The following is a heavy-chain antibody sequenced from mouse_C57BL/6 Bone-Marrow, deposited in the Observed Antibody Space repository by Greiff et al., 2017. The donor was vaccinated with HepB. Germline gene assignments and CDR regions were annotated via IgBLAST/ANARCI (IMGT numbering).Heavy chain of an antibody. CDR3: ARVTGTNFDY. V-gene: IGHV5-15*01. D-gene: IGHD4-1*01. Sequence: EVKLMESGGGLVQPGGSLKLSCAASGFTFSDYGMAWVRQAPRKGPEWVAFISNLAYSIYYADTVTGRFTISRENAKNTLYLEMSSLRAEDTAMYYCARVTGTNFDYWGQGTTLTVSS. CDR2: ISNLAYSI. J-gene: IGHJ2*01. CDR1: GFTFSDYG.